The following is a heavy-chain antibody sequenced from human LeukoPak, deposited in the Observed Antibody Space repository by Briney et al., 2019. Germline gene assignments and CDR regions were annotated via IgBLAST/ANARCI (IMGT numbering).Heavy chain of an antibody. V-gene: IGHV3-30*18. Sequence: GGSLRLSCAASGFTFSSYSMNWVRQAPGKGLEWVAVISYDGSNKYYADSVKGRFTISRDNSKNTLYLQMNSLRAEDTAVYYCAKDRDIVVVVAALDYWGQGTLVTVSS. CDR2: ISYDGSNK. D-gene: IGHD2-15*01. J-gene: IGHJ4*02. CDR3: AKDRDIVVVVAALDY. CDR1: GFTFSSYS.